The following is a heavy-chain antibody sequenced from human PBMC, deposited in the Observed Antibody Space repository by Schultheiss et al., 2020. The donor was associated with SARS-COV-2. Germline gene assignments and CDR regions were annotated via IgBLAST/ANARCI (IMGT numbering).Heavy chain of an antibody. J-gene: IGHJ6*02. D-gene: IGHD3-10*01. CDR3: ARDFYYGSGSYYNIGVYYYGMDV. Sequence: SETLSLTCAVSGGSISSSNWWSWVRQPPGKGLEWIGEIYHSGSTNYNPSLKSRVTISVDTSKNQFSLKLSSVTAADTAVYYCARDFYYGSGSYYNIGVYYYGMDVWGQGTTVTVSS. V-gene: IGHV4-4*02. CDR2: IYHSGST. CDR1: GGSISSSNW.